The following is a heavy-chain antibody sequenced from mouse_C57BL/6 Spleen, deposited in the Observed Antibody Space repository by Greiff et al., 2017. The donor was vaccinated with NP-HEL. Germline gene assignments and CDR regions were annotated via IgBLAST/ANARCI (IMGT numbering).Heavy chain of an antibody. D-gene: IGHD2-2*01. CDR2: IDPSDSYT. CDR3: ARGRLGFDY. CDR1: GYTFTSYW. V-gene: IGHV1-69*01. J-gene: IGHJ2*01. Sequence: QVQLKQSGAELVMPGASVKLSCKASGYTFTSYWMHWVKQRPGQGLEWIGEIDPSDSYTNYNQKFKGKSTLTVDKSSSTAYMQRSSLTSEDSAVYYCARGRLGFDYWGQGTTLTVSS.